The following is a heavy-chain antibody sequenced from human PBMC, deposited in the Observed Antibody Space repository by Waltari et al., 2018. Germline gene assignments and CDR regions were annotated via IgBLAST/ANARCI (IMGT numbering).Heavy chain of an antibody. CDR1: GGSFSCYH. V-gene: IGHV4-34*02. Sequence: QVQLKQWGAGTLQPSDTLSLTCGVYGGSFSCYHWTWVRQAPGKGLEWIGEINNGGVTNYSPSRKSRVTISVDASKNQFSLFVRSVTAADTAVYYCARGGVPDYYGSGSPYRNWFDPWGQGTLVTVSS. CDR3: ARGGVPDYYGSGSPYRNWFDP. D-gene: IGHD3-10*01. J-gene: IGHJ5*02. CDR2: INNGGVT.